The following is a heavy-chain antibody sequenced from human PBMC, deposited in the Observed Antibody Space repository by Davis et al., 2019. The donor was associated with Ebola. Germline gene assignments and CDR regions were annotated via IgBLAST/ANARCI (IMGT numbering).Heavy chain of an antibody. CDR3: VKDSSNIWFDI. J-gene: IGHJ3*02. V-gene: IGHV3-23*01. D-gene: IGHD2/OR15-2a*01. CDR2: FGTVGDT. CDR1: GFSFDSYA. Sequence: GESLKISCATSGFSFDSYAMSWVRQAPGKGLEWVSTFGTVGDTYYADSVKGWFAMSRDNSRGTLYLQMNSLRVEDSAIYYCVKDSSNIWFDIWGQGTLVTVSS.